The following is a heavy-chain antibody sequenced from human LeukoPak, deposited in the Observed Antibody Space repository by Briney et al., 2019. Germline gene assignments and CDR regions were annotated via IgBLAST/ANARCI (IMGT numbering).Heavy chain of an antibody. CDR2: IYYSGST. CDR3: ARDGGYYDSSGYYY. Sequence: SETLSLTCSVSGGSISTYYWTWIRQPPGKGLEWIGYIYYSGSTNYNPSLKSRVTISLDTSKNQFSLKLSSVTAADTAVYYCARDGGYYDSSGYYYWGQGTLVTVSS. D-gene: IGHD3-22*01. CDR1: GGSISTYY. J-gene: IGHJ4*02. V-gene: IGHV4-59*01.